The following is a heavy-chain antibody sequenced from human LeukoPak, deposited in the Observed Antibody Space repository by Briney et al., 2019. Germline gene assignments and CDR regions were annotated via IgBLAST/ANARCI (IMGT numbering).Heavy chain of an antibody. CDR2: INTNGGYT. D-gene: IGHD2-15*01. CDR3: ARNSTSAADDFDY. V-gene: IGHV1-46*01. CDR1: GYTFTNYY. Sequence: ASLKVSCTTSGYTFTNYYINWVRQAPGQGLDWMGIINTNGGYTAYAEKFQGRVIITRDTSTNTVYMELSSLRADDTAVFYCARNSTSAADDFDYWGQGTLVTVSS. J-gene: IGHJ4*02.